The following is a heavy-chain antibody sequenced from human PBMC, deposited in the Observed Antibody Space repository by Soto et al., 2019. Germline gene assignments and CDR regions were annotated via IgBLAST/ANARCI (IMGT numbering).Heavy chain of an antibody. Sequence: QVQLVQSGAEVKKPGSSVKVSCKASGGTFSSYAISWVRQVPGQGLEWMGRIIPIFGTTNYAQKFQGRVTITADESTSTAYMDLSSLRSEDTAVYYCSREVASTWYVRFDPWGQGTLVTVSS. CDR3: SREVASTWYVRFDP. J-gene: IGHJ5*02. CDR2: IIPIFGTT. CDR1: GGTFSSYA. V-gene: IGHV1-69*15. D-gene: IGHD6-13*01.